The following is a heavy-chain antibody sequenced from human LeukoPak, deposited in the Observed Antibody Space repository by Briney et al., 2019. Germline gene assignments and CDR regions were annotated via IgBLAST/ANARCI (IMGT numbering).Heavy chain of an antibody. CDR1: GYTFTSYG. CDR3: ARTPKVDGYNYSPYYYYYGMDV. J-gene: IGHJ6*02. D-gene: IGHD5-24*01. CDR2: INAYNGNT. V-gene: IGHV1-18*01. Sequence: GASVKVSCKASGYTFTSYGISWVRQAPGQGLEWMGWINAYNGNTNYARKFQGRVTITADESTSTAYMELSSLRSEDTAVYYCARTPKVDGYNYSPYYYYYGMDVWGQGTTVTVSS.